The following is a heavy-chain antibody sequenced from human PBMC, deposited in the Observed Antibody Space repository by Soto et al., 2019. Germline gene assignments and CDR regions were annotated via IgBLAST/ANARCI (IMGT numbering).Heavy chain of an antibody. Sequence: GGSLRLSCSASGFIFSSYIMHWVRQAPGKGLEYVSGISSIGGTTYYADSVKGRFTISRDNSKNTLRLQMSSLRPEDTAVYYCVKDLGNYYASGVQGMDVWGQGTSVTVSS. CDR3: VKDLGNYYASGVQGMDV. J-gene: IGHJ6*02. V-gene: IGHV3-64D*06. CDR1: GFIFSSYI. CDR2: ISSIGGTT. D-gene: IGHD3-10*01.